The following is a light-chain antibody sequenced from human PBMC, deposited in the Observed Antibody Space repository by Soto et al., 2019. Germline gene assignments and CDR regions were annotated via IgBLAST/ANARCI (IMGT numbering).Light chain of an antibody. Sequence: QSVLTQPASVSGSPGQSITISCTGTSSDVGGYNYVSWYQQHPGKAPKLMIYDVNKWPSGVPDRFSGSKSGNTASLTISGLQADDEADYYCCSPAGSYTWVFGGGTKVTVL. CDR2: DVN. J-gene: IGLJ3*02. V-gene: IGLV2-11*01. CDR3: CSPAGSYTWV. CDR1: SSDVGGYNY.